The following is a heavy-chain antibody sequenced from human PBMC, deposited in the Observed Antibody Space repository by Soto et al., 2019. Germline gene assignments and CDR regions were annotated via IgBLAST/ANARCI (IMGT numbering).Heavy chain of an antibody. Sequence: GGSLRLSCAASGFTVSSNYMSWVRQAPGKGLEWVSVIYSGGSTYYADSVKGRFTISRDNSKNTLYLQMNSLRAEDTAVYYCARDAIRRVEPQYYYYYGMDVWGQGTTVTVSS. CDR3: ARDAIRRVEPQYYYYYGMDV. CDR1: GFTVSSNY. CDR2: IYSGGST. D-gene: IGHD1-1*01. V-gene: IGHV3-53*01. J-gene: IGHJ6*02.